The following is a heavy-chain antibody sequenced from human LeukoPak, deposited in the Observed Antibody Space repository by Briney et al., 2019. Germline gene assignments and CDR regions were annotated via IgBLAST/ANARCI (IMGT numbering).Heavy chain of an antibody. CDR1: GFTFGDYS. D-gene: IGHD2-21*02. CDR2: ISSGSTTM. CDR3: ARAACDGDCYDY. Sequence: GGSLRLSCAASGFTFGDYSMNWVRQAPGKGLEWVSYISSGSTTMYYADSVKGRFTISRDNAKNSLYLQMNSLRAEDTAVYYCARAACDGDCYDYLGQGTLVTVPS. V-gene: IGHV3-48*04. J-gene: IGHJ4*02.